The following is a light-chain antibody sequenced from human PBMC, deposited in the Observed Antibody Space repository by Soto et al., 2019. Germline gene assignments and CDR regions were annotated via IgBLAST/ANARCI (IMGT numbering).Light chain of an antibody. J-gene: IGLJ7*01. Sequence: QSVLTQPASVSGSPGQSITISCTGTNNDVGSYNLVSWYQQHPGRAPKLMIFDGSKRHSGIPTRFSGSKSGNTASLTISGLQAEDEADSYCCSYATGDSAVFGGGTQLTV. CDR3: CSYATGDSAV. CDR2: DGS. V-gene: IGLV2-23*01. CDR1: NNDVGSYNL.